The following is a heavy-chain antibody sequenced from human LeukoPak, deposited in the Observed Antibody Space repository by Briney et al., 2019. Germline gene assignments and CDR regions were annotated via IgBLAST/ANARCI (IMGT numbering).Heavy chain of an antibody. CDR2: INEDGSIT. Sequence: PGGALRLSCAVSGFTFRTYWMHWVRQVPGEGLVWVSRINEDGSITNYADSVKGRFSISRDSAKNTPYLQMNSLRAEDTAVYYCGRDLGGRSGYWGQGTLVTVSS. CDR3: GRDLGGRSGY. J-gene: IGHJ4*02. CDR1: GFTFRTYW. D-gene: IGHD1-26*01. V-gene: IGHV3-74*01.